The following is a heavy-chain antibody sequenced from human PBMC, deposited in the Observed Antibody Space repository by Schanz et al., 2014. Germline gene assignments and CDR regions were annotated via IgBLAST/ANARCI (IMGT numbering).Heavy chain of an antibody. Sequence: EVQLVESGGGLIQPGGSLRLSCAASGFGFSNYWMHWVRQAPGKGLVWVSRINGDGSRTAYADSVKGRFTISRDNAKNTLYLQMNSLRAEDTAVYYCAKSDAFDIWGQGTLVTVSS. CDR1: GFGFSNYW. CDR2: INGDGSRT. V-gene: IGHV3-74*02. J-gene: IGHJ3*02. CDR3: AKSDAFDI.